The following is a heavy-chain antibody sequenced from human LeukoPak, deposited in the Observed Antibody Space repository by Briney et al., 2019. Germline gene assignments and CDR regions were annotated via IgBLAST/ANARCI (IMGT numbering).Heavy chain of an antibody. J-gene: IGHJ5*02. D-gene: IGHD3-10*01. V-gene: IGHV4-4*02. CDR2: IYHSGST. CDR1: GGSLSSSNW. CDR3: AREGITMVRGIANWFDP. Sequence: PSGTLSLTCAVSGGSLSSSNWWSWVRQPPGKGLEWIGEIYHSGSTNYNPSLKSRVTISVDKSKNQFSLKLSSVTAADTAVYYCAREGITMVRGIANWFDPWGQGTLVTVSS.